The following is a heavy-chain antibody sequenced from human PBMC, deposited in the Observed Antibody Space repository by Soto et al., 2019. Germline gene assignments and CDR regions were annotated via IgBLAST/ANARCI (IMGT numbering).Heavy chain of an antibody. Sequence: SETLSLTCTVSGGSISSSSYYWGWIRQPPGKGLEWIGSIYYSGSTYYNPSLKSRVTISVDTSKNQFSLKLSSVTAADTAVYYCARLGGSSGWLDYWGQGTLVTVSS. CDR1: GGSISSSSYY. CDR2: IYYSGST. V-gene: IGHV4-39*01. CDR3: ARLGGSSGWLDY. J-gene: IGHJ4*02. D-gene: IGHD6-19*01.